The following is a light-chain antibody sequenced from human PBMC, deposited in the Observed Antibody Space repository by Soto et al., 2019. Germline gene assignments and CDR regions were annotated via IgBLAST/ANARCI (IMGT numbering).Light chain of an antibody. Sequence: EIVLTQSPGTLSLSPGERATLSCRASQSVSNSYLAWYQQKPGQAPRLLIYGASSRATGIPDRFSGSGSGTEFTLTISRLEPEDVAVYYCQQYGSSPGTFGQGTKVEIK. CDR1: QSVSNSY. CDR3: QQYGSSPGT. J-gene: IGKJ1*01. CDR2: GAS. V-gene: IGKV3-20*01.